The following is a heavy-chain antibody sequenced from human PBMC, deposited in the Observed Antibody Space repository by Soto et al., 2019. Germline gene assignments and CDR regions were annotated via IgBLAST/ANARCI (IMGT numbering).Heavy chain of an antibody. D-gene: IGHD2-21*02. J-gene: IGHJ5*02. CDR3: ARSGCGGDCYSWFDP. CDR1: GGTFSSYA. Sequence: SVKVSCKASGGTFSSYAISWVRQAPGQGLEWMGGIIPIFGTANYARKFQGRVTITADESTSTAYMELSSLRSEDTAVYYCARSGCGGDCYSWFDPWGQGTLVTVSS. CDR2: IIPIFGTA. V-gene: IGHV1-69*13.